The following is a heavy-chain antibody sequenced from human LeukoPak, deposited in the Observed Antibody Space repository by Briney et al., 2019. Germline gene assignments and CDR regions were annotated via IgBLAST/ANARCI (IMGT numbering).Heavy chain of an antibody. CDR2: IIPTFGTA. V-gene: IGHV1-69*05. J-gene: IGHJ4*02. Sequence: SVKVSCKASGGTFSSYAISWVRQAPGQGLEWMGGIIPTFGTANYAQKFQGRVTITTDESTSTAYMELSSLRSEDTAVYYCAGSQPYYYDSSGYYGLWGQGTLVTVSS. CDR3: AGSQPYYYDSSGYYGL. D-gene: IGHD3-22*01. CDR1: GGTFSSYA.